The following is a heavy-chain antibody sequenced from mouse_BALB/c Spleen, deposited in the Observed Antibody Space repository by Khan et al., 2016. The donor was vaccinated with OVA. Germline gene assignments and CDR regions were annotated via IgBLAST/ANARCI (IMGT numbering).Heavy chain of an antibody. D-gene: IGHD2-14*01. V-gene: IGHV1-4*01. Sequence: QLLETELARPGASVKMSCKASGYTFTTYTIHWVKQRPGQGLEWIGYIIPTNDYTNYNQKFKDRTTLTADKSSSTAYMQLSSLTSEDSALYYCAREGAYYRSDGWFAYWGQGTLVTVSA. CDR1: GYTFTTYT. CDR3: AREGAYYRSDGWFAY. J-gene: IGHJ3*01. CDR2: IIPTNDYT.